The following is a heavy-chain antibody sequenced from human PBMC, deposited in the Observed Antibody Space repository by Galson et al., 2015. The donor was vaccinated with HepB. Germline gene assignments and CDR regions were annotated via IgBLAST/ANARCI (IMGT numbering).Heavy chain of an antibody. CDR1: GFTFETYT. Sequence: SLRLSCAASGFTFETYTMHWVRQAPGKGLEWVALISKDGINEYYADSVKGRFTISRDNFEHTLYLQMNSLRTEDTALCYCASIGSPGYDHWGQGSLVIVSS. J-gene: IGHJ5*02. CDR3: ASIGSPGYDH. V-gene: IGHV3-30*04. CDR2: ISKDGINE. D-gene: IGHD5-12*01.